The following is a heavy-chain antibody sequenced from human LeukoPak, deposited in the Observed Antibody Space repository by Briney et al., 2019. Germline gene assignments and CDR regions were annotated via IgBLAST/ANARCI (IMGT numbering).Heavy chain of an antibody. D-gene: IGHD3-10*01. J-gene: IGHJ4*02. CDR1: GFTFSSYS. CDR2: ISSSSSYI. CDR3: AKYYGSGSYYTFTFDY. Sequence: GGSLRLSCAASGFTFSSYSMNWVRQAPGKGLEWVSSISSSSSYIYYADSVKGRFTISRDNAKNSLYLQMNSLRAEDTAVYYCAKYYGSGSYYTFTFDYWGQGTLVTVSS. V-gene: IGHV3-21*01.